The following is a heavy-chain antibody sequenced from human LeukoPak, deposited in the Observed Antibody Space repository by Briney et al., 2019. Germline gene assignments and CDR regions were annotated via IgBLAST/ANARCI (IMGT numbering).Heavy chain of an antibody. CDR2: ISSSSSTI. V-gene: IGHV3-48*04. J-gene: IGHJ4*02. D-gene: IGHD6-19*01. CDR1: GFTFSTYS. CDR3: ARSRVGGMAGTFES. Sequence: GGSLRLSCAASGFTFSTYSMNWVRQAPGRGLEWVSYISSSSSTIYYADSVKGRFTISRDSAKNSLYLQMNSLRAEDTAVYYCARSRVGGMAGTFESWGQGTLVTVSS.